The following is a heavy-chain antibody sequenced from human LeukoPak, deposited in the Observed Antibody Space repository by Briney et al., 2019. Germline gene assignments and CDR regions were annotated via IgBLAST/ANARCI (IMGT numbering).Heavy chain of an antibody. J-gene: IGHJ4*02. CDR3: ARLTWDTAMVIDDY. D-gene: IGHD5-18*01. V-gene: IGHV4-59*01. Sequence: PSETLSLTCTVSGGSISSYYWSWIRQPPGKGLEWIGYIYYSGSTNYNPSLKSRVTISVDTSKNQFSLKLGSVTAADTAVYYCARLTWDTAMVIDDYWGQGTLATVSS. CDR1: GGSISSYY. CDR2: IYYSGST.